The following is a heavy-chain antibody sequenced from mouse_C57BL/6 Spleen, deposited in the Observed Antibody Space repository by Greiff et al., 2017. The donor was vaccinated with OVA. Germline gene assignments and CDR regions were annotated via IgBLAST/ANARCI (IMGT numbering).Heavy chain of an antibody. V-gene: IGHV14-1*01. CDR1: GFNIKDYY. Sequence: VQLQQSGAELVRPGASVKLSCTASGFNIKDYYMHWVKQRPEQGLEWIGRIDPEDGDTEYAPKFQGKATMPADTSSNTAYLQLSSLTSEDTAVYYCTTEGLYYCYDGAWFAYWGQGTLVTVSA. CDR2: IDPEDGDT. CDR3: TTEGLYYCYDGAWFAY. J-gene: IGHJ3*01. D-gene: IGHD2-2*01.